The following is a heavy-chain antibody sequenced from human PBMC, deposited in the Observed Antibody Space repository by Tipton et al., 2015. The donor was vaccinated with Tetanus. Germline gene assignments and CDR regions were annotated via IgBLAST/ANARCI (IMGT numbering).Heavy chain of an antibody. J-gene: IGHJ4*02. CDR1: GGSISYYY. Sequence: TLSLTCSVSGGSISYYYWSWIRQRPGKGLEWIGYMFYGGSPKYNPSLKSRVTILVDKSKNQLSLKLRSVTAADTAVYFCARDPYYNGGGYFDYWGQGTLVTVSS. CDR2: MFYGGSP. V-gene: IGHV4-59*01. CDR3: ARDPYYNGGGYFDY. D-gene: IGHD3-10*01.